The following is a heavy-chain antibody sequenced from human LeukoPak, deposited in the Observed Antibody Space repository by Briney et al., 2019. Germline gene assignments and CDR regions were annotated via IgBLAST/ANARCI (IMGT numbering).Heavy chain of an antibody. D-gene: IGHD2-2*01. J-gene: IGHJ4*02. CDR3: ATGISYCSSTSCSQGFDY. CDR1: GYTLTELS. CDR2: FDPEDGEA. V-gene: IGHV1-24*01. Sequence: ASVKVSCKVSGYTLTELSMHWVRQAPGKGLEWMGGFDPEDGEAIYAQKFQGRVTMTEDTSTDTAYMELSSLRSEDTAVYYCATGISYCSSTSCSQGFDYWGQGTLVTVSS.